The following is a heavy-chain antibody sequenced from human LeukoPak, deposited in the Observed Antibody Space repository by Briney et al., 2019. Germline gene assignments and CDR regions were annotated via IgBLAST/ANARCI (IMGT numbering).Heavy chain of an antibody. CDR3: ATLDYYDSSGYYVDY. CDR2: IYYSGST. CDR1: GVSISSSY. Sequence: RPSETLSLTCTVSGVSISSSYWSWIQQPPGKGLECIGYIYYSGSTTYNPSLKSRVTMSVDTSKNQFSLKLSSVTAADTAVYYCATLDYYDSSGYYVDYWGQGTLVTVSS. J-gene: IGHJ4*02. V-gene: IGHV4-59*01. D-gene: IGHD3-22*01.